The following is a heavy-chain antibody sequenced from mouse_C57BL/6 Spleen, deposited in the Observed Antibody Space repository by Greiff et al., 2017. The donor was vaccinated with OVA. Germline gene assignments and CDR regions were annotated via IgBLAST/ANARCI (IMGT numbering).Heavy chain of an antibody. CDR3: TIYDYDGDAWFAY. V-gene: IGHV1-5*01. CDR1: GYTFTSYW. J-gene: IGHJ3*01. CDR2: IYPGNSDT. D-gene: IGHD2-4*01. Sequence: VHVKQSGTVLARPGASVKMSCKTSGYTFTSYWMHWVKQRPGQGLEWIGAIYPGNSDTSYNQKFKGKAKLTAVTSASTAYMELSSLTNEDSAVYYCTIYDYDGDAWFAYWGQGTLVTVSA.